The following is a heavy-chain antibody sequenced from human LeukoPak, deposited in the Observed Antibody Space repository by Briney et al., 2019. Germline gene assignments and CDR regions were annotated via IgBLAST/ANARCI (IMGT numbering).Heavy chain of an antibody. D-gene: IGHD6-13*01. J-gene: IGHJ4*02. V-gene: IGHV1-69*05. CDR2: IIPIFGTA. CDR3: ARDSGDGSWLHQFDY. CDR1: GGTFSSYA. Sequence: EASVKVSCKASGGTFSSYAISWVRQAPGQGLEWMGGIIPIFGTANYAQKFQGRVTITTDESTSTAYMELSSLRSEDTAVYYCARDSGDGSWLHQFDYWGQGTLVTVSS.